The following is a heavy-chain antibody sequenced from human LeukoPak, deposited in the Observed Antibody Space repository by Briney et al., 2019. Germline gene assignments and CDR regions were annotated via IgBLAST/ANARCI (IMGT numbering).Heavy chain of an antibody. Sequence: PSETLSLTCAVYGGSFSGYYWSWISQPPGKGLEWIGEINHSGSTNYNPSLNSRFTISVDTSKTQFSLKLSSVTAADTAVYYCARRHQLLWYFQHWGQGTLVTVSS. D-gene: IGHD2-2*01. CDR1: GGSFSGYY. CDR2: INHSGST. J-gene: IGHJ1*01. V-gene: IGHV4-34*01. CDR3: ARRHQLLWYFQH.